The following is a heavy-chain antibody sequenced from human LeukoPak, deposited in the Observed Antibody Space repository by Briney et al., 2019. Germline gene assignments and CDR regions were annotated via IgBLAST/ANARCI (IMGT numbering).Heavy chain of an antibody. CDR3: ARVSPYDFWSGYHMGFDY. V-gene: IGHV1-2*02. J-gene: IGHJ4*02. Sequence: ASVKVSCKTSGYSENFYGITWARQVAGQGLEWMGWINPNSGGTNYAQKFQGRVTMTRDTSISTAYMELSRLRSDDTAVYYCARVSPYDFWSGYHMGFDYWGQGTLVTVSS. CDR1: GYSENFYG. D-gene: IGHD3-3*01. CDR2: INPNSGGT.